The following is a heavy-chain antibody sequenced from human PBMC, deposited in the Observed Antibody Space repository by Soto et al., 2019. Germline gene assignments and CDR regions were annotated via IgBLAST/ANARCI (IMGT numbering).Heavy chain of an antibody. CDR2: FDPEDGET. Sequence: AAVKVSCKDSGCTLTELFMHWLRPAPGRELEWMGGFDPEDGETIYAQKFQGRVTMTEDTSTDTAYLELSGLRSEDTAVYYCAIEVRQRLVIGFDFRGQGILVTVFS. CDR3: AIEVRQRLVIGFDF. D-gene: IGHD3-9*01. J-gene: IGHJ5*01. CDR1: GCTLTELF. V-gene: IGHV1-24*01.